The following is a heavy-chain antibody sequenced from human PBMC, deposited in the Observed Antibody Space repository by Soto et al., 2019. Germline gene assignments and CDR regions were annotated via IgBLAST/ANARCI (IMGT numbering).Heavy chain of an antibody. V-gene: IGHV4-31*03. Sequence: QVQLQESGPGLVKPSQTLSLTCTVSGGSISSGGYYWSWIRQHPGKGLEWIGYIYYSGSTYYNPSLKRRVTLSVDTSKNQFSLKLSSVTAADTAVYYCARERLYYDILTGYPYGMDVWGQGTTVTVSS. CDR2: IYYSGST. CDR1: GGSISSGGYY. J-gene: IGHJ6*02. CDR3: ARERLYYDILTGYPYGMDV. D-gene: IGHD3-9*01.